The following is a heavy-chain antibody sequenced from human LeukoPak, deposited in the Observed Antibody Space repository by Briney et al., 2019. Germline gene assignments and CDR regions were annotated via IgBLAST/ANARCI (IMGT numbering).Heavy chain of an antibody. CDR3: AREIRDWYFDL. V-gene: IGHV3-53*01. D-gene: IGHD3-10*01. J-gene: IGHJ2*01. Sequence: GGSLRLSCAASGFTVSSNYMSWVRQAPGKGLEWVSVIYSGGSTYYADSVKGRFTISRDNSKNTLYLQMNSLRAEDTAVYYCAREIRDWYFDLWGRGTLVTASS. CDR1: GFTVSSNY. CDR2: IYSGGST.